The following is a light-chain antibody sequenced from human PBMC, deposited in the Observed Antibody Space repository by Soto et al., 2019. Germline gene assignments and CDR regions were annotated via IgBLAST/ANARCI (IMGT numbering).Light chain of an antibody. CDR1: QGVSRK. CDR3: QQYHTWPIT. J-gene: IGKJ4*01. Sequence: DIVMTQSPATLSGAPGERVSLSCRASQGVSRKLAWYQHKPGQAPRLLISGASTGATGIPARFSGSGSGTEFTLTISSLQSEDCAIYYCQQYHTWPITFGGGTKV. CDR2: GAS. V-gene: IGKV3-15*01.